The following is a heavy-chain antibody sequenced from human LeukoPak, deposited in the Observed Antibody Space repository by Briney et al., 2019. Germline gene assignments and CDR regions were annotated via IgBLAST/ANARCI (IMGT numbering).Heavy chain of an antibody. CDR3: ARHWDGQLWLQGIAAAGIFPWFDP. CDR1: GGSISSSSYY. Sequence: SETLSLTCTVSGGSISSSSYYWGWIRQPPGKGLEWIGSIYRGGTTHYNPSLKSRVTLSVDTSKNQFSLKLSSVTAADTAVYYCARHWDGQLWLQGIAAAGIFPWFDPWGQGTLVTVSS. CDR2: IYRGGTT. J-gene: IGHJ5*02. V-gene: IGHV4-39*01. D-gene: IGHD6-13*01.